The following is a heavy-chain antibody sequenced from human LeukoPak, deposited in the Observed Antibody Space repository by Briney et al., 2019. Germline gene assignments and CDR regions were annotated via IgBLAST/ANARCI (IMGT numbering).Heavy chain of an antibody. V-gene: IGHV4-34*01. CDR2: MNHSSSS. Sequence: PQTLSLTSAVYGGSSRGYYWSWIGQPPGKGRKWMGGMNHSSSSNYNPSLQTRVTISVDPSKNQFSLKLSSVTAAHTAVYYCARGRLGGCTNGVCNAYGMDVWGQGTTVTVSS. J-gene: IGHJ6*02. CDR1: GGSSRGYY. CDR3: ARGRLGGCTNGVCNAYGMDV. D-gene: IGHD2-8*01.